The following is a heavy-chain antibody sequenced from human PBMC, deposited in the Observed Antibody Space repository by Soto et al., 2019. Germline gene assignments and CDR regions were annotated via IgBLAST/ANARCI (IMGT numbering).Heavy chain of an antibody. CDR3: AKAGPYYYDSSGYYSYNFFDY. V-gene: IGHV3-23*01. D-gene: IGHD3-22*01. CDR1: GFTFSSYA. Sequence: GGSLRLSCAASGFTFSSYAMSWVRQAPGKGLEWVSAISGSGGSTYYADSVKGRFTISRDNSKNTLYLQMNSLRAEDTAVYYCAKAGPYYYDSSGYYSYNFFDYWGQGTLVTVSS. J-gene: IGHJ4*02. CDR2: ISGSGGST.